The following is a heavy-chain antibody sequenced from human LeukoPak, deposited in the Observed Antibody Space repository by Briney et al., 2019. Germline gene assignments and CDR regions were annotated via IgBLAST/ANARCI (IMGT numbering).Heavy chain of an antibody. V-gene: IGHV1-69*04. J-gene: IGHJ4*02. D-gene: IGHD3-16*01. Sequence: RASVKVSCKASGGTFSSYAISWVRQAPGQGLEWMGRIIPILGIANYAQKFQGRVTITADKSTSTAYMELSSLRSEGTAVYYCASPFEGGVDYWGQGTLVTVSS. CDR2: IIPILGIA. CDR3: ASPFEGGVDY. CDR1: GGTFSSYA.